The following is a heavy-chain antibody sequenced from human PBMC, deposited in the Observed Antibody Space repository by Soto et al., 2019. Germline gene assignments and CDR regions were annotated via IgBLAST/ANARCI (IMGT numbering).Heavy chain of an antibody. CDR2: INQDGTLK. CDR3: ARWESGDWYLGI. Sequence: EVQLVVSGGGLAQPGGSLRLSCAASGFTFSGYWMTWVRQGPGKGLEWVASINQDGTLKYFVDSVRGRFTISRDNAKSSVFLQMINLRVDDTAVYYCARWESGDWYLGIWGQGTLISVSS. D-gene: IGHD2-21*02. CDR1: GFTFSGYW. J-gene: IGHJ4*02. V-gene: IGHV3-7*03.